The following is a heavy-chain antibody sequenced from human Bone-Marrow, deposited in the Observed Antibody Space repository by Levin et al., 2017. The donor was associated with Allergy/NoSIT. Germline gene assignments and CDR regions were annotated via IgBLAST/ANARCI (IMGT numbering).Heavy chain of an antibody. CDR3: ARDLGDDFWSGYSDY. J-gene: IGHJ4*02. D-gene: IGHD3-3*01. CDR1: GFTFSSYS. CDR2: ISSSSSYI. V-gene: IGHV3-21*01. Sequence: GGSLRLSCAASGFTFSSYSMNWVRQAPGKGLEWVSSISSSSSYIYYADSVKGRFTISRDNAKNSLYLQMNSLRAEDTAVYYCARDLGDDFWSGYSDYWGQGTLVTVSS.